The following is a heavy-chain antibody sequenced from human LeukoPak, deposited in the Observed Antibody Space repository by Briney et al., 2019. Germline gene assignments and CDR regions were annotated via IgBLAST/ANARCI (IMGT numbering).Heavy chain of an antibody. CDR3: ARDLQANENDAFDI. V-gene: IGHV3-21*01. D-gene: IGHD1-1*01. CDR2: ISSSSSYI. CDR1: GFTFSSYS. J-gene: IGHJ3*02. Sequence: GGSLRLSCAASGFTFSSYSMNWVRQAPGKGLEWVSSISSSSSYIYYADSVKGRFTISRDNAKNSLYLQMNSLRAEDTAVYYCARDLQANENDAFDIWGQGTMVTVSS.